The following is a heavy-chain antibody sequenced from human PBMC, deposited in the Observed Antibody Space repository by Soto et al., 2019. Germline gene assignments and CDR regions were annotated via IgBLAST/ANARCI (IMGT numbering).Heavy chain of an antibody. CDR3: ARDPGTTVDYYYGMEV. D-gene: IGHD1-7*01. CDR2: INPNSGGT. V-gene: IGHV1-2*04. J-gene: IGHJ6*02. CDR1: GYTFTGYY. Sequence: ASVKVSCKASGYTFTGYYMHWVRQAPGQGLEWMGWINPNSGGTNYAQKFQGWVTMTRDTSISTAYMELSRLRSDDTAVYYCARDPGTTVDYYYGMEVWGQGTTVSVS.